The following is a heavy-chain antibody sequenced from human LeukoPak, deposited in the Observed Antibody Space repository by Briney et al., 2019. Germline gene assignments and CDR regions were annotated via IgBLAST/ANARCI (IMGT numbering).Heavy chain of an antibody. CDR2: IIPIFGTA. Sequence: SVKVSCKASGGTFSSYAISWVRQAPGQGLEGMGGIIPIFGTANYAQKFQGRVTITTDESTSTAYMELSSLRSEDTAVYYCARGGKQPGNWFDPWGQGTLVTVSS. CDR1: GGTFSSYA. D-gene: IGHD6-13*01. CDR3: ARGGKQPGNWFDP. J-gene: IGHJ5*02. V-gene: IGHV1-69*05.